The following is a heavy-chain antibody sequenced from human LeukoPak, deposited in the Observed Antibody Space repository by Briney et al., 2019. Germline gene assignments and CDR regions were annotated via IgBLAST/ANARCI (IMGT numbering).Heavy chain of an antibody. Sequence: ASVKVSCKASGYTFTAYYMHWARQAPGQGLEWMGWINSNSGGTNYAQKFQGRVTMTRDTSISTAYMELSRLRSDDTAVYYCARSPHILTGENFDYWGQGTLVTVSS. CDR3: ARSPHILTGENFDY. J-gene: IGHJ4*02. D-gene: IGHD3-9*01. CDR2: INSNSGGT. CDR1: GYTFTAYY. V-gene: IGHV1-2*02.